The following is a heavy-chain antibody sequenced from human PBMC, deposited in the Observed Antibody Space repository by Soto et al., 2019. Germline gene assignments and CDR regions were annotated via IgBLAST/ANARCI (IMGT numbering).Heavy chain of an antibody. J-gene: IGHJ6*02. CDR3: ARTTIFGHYYYYYGMDV. CDR1: GGSFRGFY. CDR2: INHVGIT. Sequence: PSETLSLTCAVSGGSFRGFYWTWIRQSPGKGLEWLGDINHVGITNYNPSLKSRVTISVDTSKNQFSLKLSSVTAADTAVYYCARTTIFGHYYYYYGMDVWGQGTTVTVSS. V-gene: IGHV4-34*01. D-gene: IGHD3-3*01.